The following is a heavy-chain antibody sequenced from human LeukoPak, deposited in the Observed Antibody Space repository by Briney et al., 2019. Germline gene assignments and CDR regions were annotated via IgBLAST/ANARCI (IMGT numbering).Heavy chain of an antibody. J-gene: IGHJ3*02. V-gene: IGHV3-7*01. CDR1: GFTFSSYW. D-gene: IGHD3-22*01. CDR2: IKQDGSEK. Sequence: GGSLRLSCAASGFTFSSYWMSWVRQAPGKGLEWVANIKQDGSEKYYVDSVKGRFTISRDNAKNSLYLQMNSLRAEDTAVYYCAIREPAYYYDSSAMGAFDIWGQGTMVTVSS. CDR3: AIREPAYYYDSSAMGAFDI.